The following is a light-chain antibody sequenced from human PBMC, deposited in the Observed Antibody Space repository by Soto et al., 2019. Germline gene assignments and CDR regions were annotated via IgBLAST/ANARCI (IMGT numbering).Light chain of an antibody. V-gene: IGLV2-14*01. Sequence: SVLTQRAAVSGCAGQWSTISFTGSSGDVVSYNCVSWYQHHAGNVPSLMIFHVSNRPSGVSNRFSGSKSGNTASLTISGLQAEDEADYYCCSSSRSSHYVFGAGTKVTVL. CDR2: HVS. J-gene: IGLJ1*01. CDR3: CSSSRSSHYV. CDR1: SGDVVSYNC.